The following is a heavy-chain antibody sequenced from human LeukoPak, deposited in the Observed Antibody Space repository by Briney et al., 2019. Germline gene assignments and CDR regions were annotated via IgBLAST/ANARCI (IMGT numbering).Heavy chain of an antibody. Sequence: GGSLRLSCAASGFTFSSYDMRWVRQATGKGLEWVSAIGTAGDTYYPGSVKGRFTISRENAKNSLYLQMNSLRAGDTAVYYCARGADIRYCSGGSCYRVPGGMDVWGQGTTVTVSS. J-gene: IGHJ6*02. CDR2: IGTAGDT. CDR1: GFTFSSYD. CDR3: ARGADIRYCSGGSCYRVPGGMDV. V-gene: IGHV3-13*01. D-gene: IGHD2-15*01.